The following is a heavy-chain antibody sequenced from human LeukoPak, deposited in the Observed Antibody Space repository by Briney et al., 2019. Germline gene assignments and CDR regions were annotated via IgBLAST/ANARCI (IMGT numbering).Heavy chain of an antibody. CDR3: ARDTRWSNDY. V-gene: IGHV3-7*01. CDR1: GFTFSTYW. Sequence: GGSLRLSCAVSGFTFSTYWMAWVRQAPGKGLEWVANIKPDGSEKYYMDSVKGRFTVSRGNAKNSLFLQMNSLRVEDTAVYFCARDTRWSNDYWGQGTLVAVSS. J-gene: IGHJ4*02. CDR2: IKPDGSEK.